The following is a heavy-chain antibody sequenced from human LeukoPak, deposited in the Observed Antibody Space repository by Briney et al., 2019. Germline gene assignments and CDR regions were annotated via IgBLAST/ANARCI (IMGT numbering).Heavy chain of an antibody. Sequence: GGSLRLSCAASGFTFRTYWMHWVRQAPGKGLVWVSRINGDGSSTDYADSVKGRFTISRDNGKNMVYLQMNSLRDEDTAVYYCARDEAYQLLLWGQGTLVTVSS. CDR2: INGDGSST. CDR1: GFTFRTYW. D-gene: IGHD2-2*01. V-gene: IGHV3-74*01. CDR3: ARDEAYQLLL. J-gene: IGHJ4*02.